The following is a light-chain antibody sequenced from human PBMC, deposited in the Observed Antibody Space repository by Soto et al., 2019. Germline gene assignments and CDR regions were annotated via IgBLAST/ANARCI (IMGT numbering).Light chain of an antibody. J-gene: IGKJ4*01. CDR2: GAS. CDR1: QSVNLY. Sequence: EIVMTQSPATLSVSPGERATLSCRASQSVNLYLAWYQQKPGQAPRLLIFGASSRATGIPARFRGSGSGTEFNLTISSLQSEDFAVYFCQQYDDWLRLTFGGGTKVEIK. V-gene: IGKV3D-15*01. CDR3: QQYDDWLRLT.